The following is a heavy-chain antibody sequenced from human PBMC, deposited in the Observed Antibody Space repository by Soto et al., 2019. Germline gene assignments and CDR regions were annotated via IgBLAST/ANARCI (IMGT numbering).Heavy chain of an antibody. D-gene: IGHD5-18*01. J-gene: IGHJ6*02. CDR2: IIPMLGIA. Sequence: QVQLVQSGAEVKKPGSSVKVSCKASGGTFSSYTISWVRQAPGQGLEWMGRIIPMLGIANYAQKFQGRVTMTADKSTSTAYMELSSLRSEDTAVYYCARERGTAMGADYYGMDVWGQGTTVTVSS. CDR1: GGTFSSYT. CDR3: ARERGTAMGADYYGMDV. V-gene: IGHV1-69*08.